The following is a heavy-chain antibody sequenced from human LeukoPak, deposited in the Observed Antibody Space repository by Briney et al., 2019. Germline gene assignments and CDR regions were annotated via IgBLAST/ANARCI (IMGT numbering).Heavy chain of an antibody. J-gene: IGHJ4*02. D-gene: IGHD4-17*01. CDR2: MWYDGSNK. CDR1: GFTFSSYG. CDR3: ARGGQYGDSLDY. V-gene: IGHV3-33*01. Sequence: PGGSLRLSCAASGFTFSSYGMHWVRQAPGKGLEWVAVMWYDGSNKYYADSVKGRFTISRDNSKNTVYLQMNSLRAEDTAVYYCARGGQYGDSLDYWGQGTLVTVSS.